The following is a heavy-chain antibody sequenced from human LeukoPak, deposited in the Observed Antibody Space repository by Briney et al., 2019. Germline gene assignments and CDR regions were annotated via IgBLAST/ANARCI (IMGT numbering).Heavy chain of an antibody. CDR3: AKDTIAAAGTAVGDFNY. J-gene: IGHJ4*02. V-gene: IGHV3-23*01. CDR2: ISGSGGST. D-gene: IGHD6-13*01. CDR1: GFTFSSYA. Sequence: GGSLRLSCAASGFTFSSYAMSWVRQAPGKGLEWVSAISGSGGSTYYADSLKGRFTISRDNFKNTLYLQMNSLRAEDTAVYYCAKDTIAAAGTAVGDFNYWGQGTLVTVSS.